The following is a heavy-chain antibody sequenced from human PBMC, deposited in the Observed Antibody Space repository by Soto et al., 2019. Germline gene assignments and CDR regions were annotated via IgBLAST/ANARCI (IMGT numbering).Heavy chain of an antibody. D-gene: IGHD2-21*01. CDR2: IYYSGST. J-gene: IGHJ4*02. Sequence: HVQLQESGPGLVKPSQTLSLTCTVSGDSIDRGDHYWSWIRQPPGKGLEWIGYIYYSGSTYYNPSLKSRLSISVDTSKNQFSLMLSSVTAADTAVYYCARGGGEYDYWGRGTLVTVSS. CDR1: GDSIDRGDHY. CDR3: ARGGGEYDY. V-gene: IGHV4-30-4*01.